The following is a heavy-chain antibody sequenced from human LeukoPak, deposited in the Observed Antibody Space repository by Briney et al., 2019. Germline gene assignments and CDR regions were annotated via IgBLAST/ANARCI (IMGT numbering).Heavy chain of an antibody. D-gene: IGHD3-3*01. Sequence: PGGSLRLSCAASGFTFSSYGMHWVRQAPGKGLEWVAFIRYDGSNKYYADSVKGRFTISRDNSKNTLYLQMNSPRAEDTAVYYCAGLQRITIFGVVIWGQGTMVTVSS. V-gene: IGHV3-30*02. J-gene: IGHJ3*02. CDR3: AGLQRITIFGVVI. CDR1: GFTFSSYG. CDR2: IRYDGSNK.